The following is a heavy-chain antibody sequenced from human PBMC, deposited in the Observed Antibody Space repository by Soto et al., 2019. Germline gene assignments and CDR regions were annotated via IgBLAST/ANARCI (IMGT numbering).Heavy chain of an antibody. D-gene: IGHD4-17*01. CDR3: ARLDYAGDK. CDR1: GGSFSGYY. Sequence: SETLSLTCAVYGGSFSGYYWSWIRQPPGKGLEWIGEINHSGSTNYNPSLKSRVTISVDTSKNQFSLKLSSVTAADTAVYSCARLDYAGDKWGQGPLVTVAS. J-gene: IGHJ4*02. V-gene: IGHV4-34*01. CDR2: INHSGST.